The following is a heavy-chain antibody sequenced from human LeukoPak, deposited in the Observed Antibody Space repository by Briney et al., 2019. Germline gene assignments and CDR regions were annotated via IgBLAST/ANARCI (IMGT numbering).Heavy chain of an antibody. CDR3: ASRGFYYDSSGYYHDY. D-gene: IGHD3-22*01. CDR1: GYSISSGYY. J-gene: IGHJ4*02. V-gene: IGHV4-38-2*02. CDR2: IYHSGST. Sequence: PSETLSLTCTVSGYSISSGYYWGWIRQPPGKGLEWIGSIYHSGSTYYNPSLKSRVTISVDTSKNQFSLKLSSVTAADTAVYYCASRGFYYDSSGYYHDYWGQGTLVTVSS.